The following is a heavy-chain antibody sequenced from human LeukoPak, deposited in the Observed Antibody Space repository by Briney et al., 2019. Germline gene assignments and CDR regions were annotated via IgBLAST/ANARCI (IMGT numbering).Heavy chain of an antibody. V-gene: IGHV1-2*02. CDR2: INPNSGGT. CDR1: GYTFTGYY. J-gene: IGHJ4*02. CDR3: ARALWFGELYFDY. D-gene: IGHD3-10*01. Sequence: EASVKVSCKASGYTFTGYYMHWVRQAPGQGLEWMGWINPNSGGTNYAQKFQGGVTMTRDTSISTAYMELSRLRSDDTAVYYCARALWFGELYFDYWGQGTLVTVSS.